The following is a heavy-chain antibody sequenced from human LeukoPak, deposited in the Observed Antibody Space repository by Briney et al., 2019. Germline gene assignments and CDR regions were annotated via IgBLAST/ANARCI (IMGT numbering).Heavy chain of an antibody. Sequence: SVKVSCKASGGTFSSYASSWVRQAPGQGLEWMGGIIPIFGTANYAQKFQGRVTITADESTSTAYMELSSLRSEDTAVYYCARSDGAQWLVLPDYWGQGTLVTVSS. CDR2: IIPIFGTA. V-gene: IGHV1-69*13. CDR1: GGTFSSYA. D-gene: IGHD6-19*01. CDR3: ARSDGAQWLVLPDY. J-gene: IGHJ4*02.